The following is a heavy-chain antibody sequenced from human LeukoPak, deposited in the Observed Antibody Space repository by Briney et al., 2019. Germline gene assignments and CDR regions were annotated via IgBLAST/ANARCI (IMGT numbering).Heavy chain of an antibody. CDR2: INWNGGNT. CDR1: GFTFDDYG. J-gene: IGHJ5*02. V-gene: IGHV3-20*04. D-gene: IGHD1-26*01. CDR3: ARTSDGNWFDP. Sequence: GGSLRLSCAASGFTFDDYGMRWVRHGPGKGLEWVSGINWNGGNTVYADSVKGRFTILRDNAKNSLYLEMDSLRVEDTALYYCARTSDGNWFDPWGQGTLVTVSS.